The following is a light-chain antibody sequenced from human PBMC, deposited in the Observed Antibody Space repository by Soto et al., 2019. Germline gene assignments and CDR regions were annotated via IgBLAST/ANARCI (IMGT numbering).Light chain of an antibody. Sequence: QSVLTQPASVSGSPGQSITISCTGTSSDVGGFNSVSWYQLRPGTAPKLILYDVIDRPSGVSYRFSGSKSGNTASLTISGLQDADEADYCCSSYTSTMTKVFGSGTKVTVL. V-gene: IGLV2-14*03. CDR2: DVI. CDR3: SSYTSTMTKV. CDR1: SSDVGGFNS. J-gene: IGLJ1*01.